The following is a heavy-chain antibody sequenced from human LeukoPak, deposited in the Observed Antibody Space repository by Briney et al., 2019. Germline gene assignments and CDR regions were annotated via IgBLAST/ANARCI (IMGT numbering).Heavy chain of an antibody. Sequence: ASVKVSCKASGGTFSSYAIGWVRQAPGQGLEWMGWISAYNGNTNYAQKLQGRVTMTTDTSTSTAYMELRSLRSDDTAVYYCARDQGPGIAAAGPTYYYYYYMDVWGKGTTVTVSS. D-gene: IGHD6-13*01. J-gene: IGHJ6*03. CDR3: ARDQGPGIAAAGPTYYYYYYMDV. V-gene: IGHV1-18*01. CDR1: GGTFSSYA. CDR2: ISAYNGNT.